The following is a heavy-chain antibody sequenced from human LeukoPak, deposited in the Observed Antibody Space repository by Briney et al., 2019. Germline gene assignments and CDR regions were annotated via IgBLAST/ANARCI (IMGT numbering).Heavy chain of an antibody. CDR1: GLTFNSHS. Sequence: GGSLRLSCVASGLTFNSHSTSWVRQAPGMGLEWVPVVSTNGDVTFYADSVKGRFTISRDNSKNTLYLQMNSLRAEDSAVYYCARDRGQLGNMGMDVWGQGTTVTVSS. V-gene: IGHV3-23*01. CDR3: ARDRGQLGNMGMDV. CDR2: VSTNGDVT. D-gene: IGHD3-10*01. J-gene: IGHJ6*02.